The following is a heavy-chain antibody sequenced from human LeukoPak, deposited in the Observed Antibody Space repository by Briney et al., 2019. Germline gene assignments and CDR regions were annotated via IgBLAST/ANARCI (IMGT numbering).Heavy chain of an antibody. V-gene: IGHV3-23*01. D-gene: IGHD1-7*01. CDR1: GFTFSGYS. CDR2: ISGSGVST. Sequence: GGSLRLSCVGSGFTFSGYSMNWVRQAPGKGLEWVSAISGSGVSTYYADSVKGRSTVSRDNSKNTLYLQMSSLRAEDTAVYYCAKDERNWNYNLASQTYDWGQGTLVTVSS. J-gene: IGHJ4*02. CDR3: AKDERNWNYNLASQTYD.